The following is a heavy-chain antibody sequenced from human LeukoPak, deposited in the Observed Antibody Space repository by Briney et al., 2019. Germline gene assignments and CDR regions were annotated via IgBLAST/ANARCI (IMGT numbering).Heavy chain of an antibody. CDR1: GYSFNTYW. CDR3: ARQIGSSGWL. D-gene: IGHD6-19*01. CDR2: INPGDSDT. V-gene: IGHV5-51*01. Sequence: GESLQISCKGSGYSFNTYWIGWVRQMPGEGLEWMGIINPGDSDTRYNPSFQGQVTISADRSISTAFLQWSSLRASDTAMYYCARQIGSSGWLWGQGTLVTVSS. J-gene: IGHJ4*02.